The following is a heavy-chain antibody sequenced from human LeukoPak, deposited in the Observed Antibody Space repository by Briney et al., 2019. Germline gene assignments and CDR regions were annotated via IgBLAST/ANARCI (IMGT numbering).Heavy chain of an antibody. D-gene: IGHD3-22*01. J-gene: IGHJ4*02. Sequence: GGSLRLSCAPPGFTFSRYAMHWVRQAPDKGLERVAVIWYDGSNKYYADSVKGRFTISRDNSKNTLYLQMNRLRAEDTAVYYCASGTYYYDSSGYYFYYWGQGTLVTVSS. V-gene: IGHV3-33*08. CDR3: ASGTYYYDSSGYYFYY. CDR2: IWYDGSNK. CDR1: GFTFSRYA.